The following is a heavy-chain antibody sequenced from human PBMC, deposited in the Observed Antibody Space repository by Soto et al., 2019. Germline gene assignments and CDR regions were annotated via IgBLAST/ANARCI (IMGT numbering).Heavy chain of an antibody. Sequence: LRLSCEGSGFTFTDYSMLWVRQAPGKGLEWVSYISSTSNIAFYVDSVEGRFTTSRDNAKNSLYLQMNSLRDEDTAVYYCASCYGDYEFPCEYWGQGTLVTVSS. CDR2: ISSTSNIA. CDR1: GFTFTDYS. J-gene: IGHJ4*02. V-gene: IGHV3-21*05. CDR3: ASCYGDYEFPCEY. D-gene: IGHD4-17*01.